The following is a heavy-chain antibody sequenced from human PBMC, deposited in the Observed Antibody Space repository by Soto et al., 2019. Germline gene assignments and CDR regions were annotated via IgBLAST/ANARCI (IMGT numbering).Heavy chain of an antibody. Sequence: QVQLVESGGGVVQPGRSLRLSCAASGFTFSSYAMHWVRQAPGKGLEWVAIISYDGSDKYYADSVKGRFTISRDNSKNTLYLQMNSPRAEDTALYYCAKDHGDYVLDYWGQGTLVTVS. CDR3: AKDHGDYVLDY. V-gene: IGHV3-30*18. D-gene: IGHD4-17*01. J-gene: IGHJ4*02. CDR1: GFTFSSYA. CDR2: ISYDGSDK.